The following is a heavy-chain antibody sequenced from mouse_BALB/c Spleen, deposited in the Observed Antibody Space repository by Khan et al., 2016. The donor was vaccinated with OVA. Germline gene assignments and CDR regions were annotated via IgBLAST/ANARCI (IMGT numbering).Heavy chain of an antibody. CDR2: IDPENGNT. V-gene: IGHV14-1*02. CDR1: GFNIKDYY. Sequence: VRLQQSGAELVRPGALVKLSCKASGFNIKDYYIHWVKQRPEQGLEWIGWIDPENGNTIYDPKFLGKASITADTSSNTAYLQLSSLTSEDTAVYYCARDGYSPWFTYGGQGTLVTVS. J-gene: IGHJ3*01. D-gene: IGHD2-3*01. CDR3: ARDGYSPWFTY.